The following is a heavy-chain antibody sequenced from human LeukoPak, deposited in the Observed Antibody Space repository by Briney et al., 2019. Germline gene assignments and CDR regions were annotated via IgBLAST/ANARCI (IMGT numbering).Heavy chain of an antibody. Sequence: WGSLRLSCAASGFTFSNSWMTWVRQAPGKGLEWVANIREDGGEKYYVDSVKGRFTISRDNVKNSLYLQMNSLRAEDTAVYYCARINTAIFSSSDYWGQGTLVTV. V-gene: IGHV3-7*05. D-gene: IGHD2-21*02. J-gene: IGHJ4*02. CDR1: GFTFSNSW. CDR3: ARINTAIFSSSDY. CDR2: IREDGGEK.